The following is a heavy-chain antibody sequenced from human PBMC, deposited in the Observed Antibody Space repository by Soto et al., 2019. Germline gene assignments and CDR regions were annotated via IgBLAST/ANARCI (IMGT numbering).Heavy chain of an antibody. CDR1: GGSISSSSYY. CDR2: NYYSGST. D-gene: IGHD3-22*01. Sequence: QLQLQESGPGLVKPSETLSLTCTVSGGSISSSSYYWGWIRQPPGKGLEWIGSNYYSGSTYHNASTKSVVTITVDTSNNQFPLKLRSVTATVTAVYSCAKHLHHKNYDSRGYKRGFEAFDIWGQRTMVTVSS. CDR3: AKHLHHKNYDSRGYKRGFEAFDI. V-gene: IGHV4-39*01. J-gene: IGHJ3*02.